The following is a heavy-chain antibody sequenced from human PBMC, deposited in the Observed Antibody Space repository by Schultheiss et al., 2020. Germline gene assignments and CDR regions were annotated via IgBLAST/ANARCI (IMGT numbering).Heavy chain of an antibody. CDR3: ARDLGYGDYYGMDV. CDR2: IKQDGSEK. CDR1: GFTFSSYW. J-gene: IGHJ6*02. D-gene: IGHD4-17*01. V-gene: IGHV3-7*01. Sequence: GESLKISCAASGFTFSSYWMHWVRQAPGKGLEWVANIKQDGSEKYYVDSVKGRFTISRDNAKNSLYLQMNSLRDEDTAVYYCARDLGYGDYYGMDVWGQGTTVTVSS.